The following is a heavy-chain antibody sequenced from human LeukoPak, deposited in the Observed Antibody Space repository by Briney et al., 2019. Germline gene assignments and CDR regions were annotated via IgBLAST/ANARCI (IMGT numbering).Heavy chain of an antibody. D-gene: IGHD3-10*01. CDR3: ARTMVRGVIDCFGY. J-gene: IGHJ4*02. V-gene: IGHV3-7*01. CDR2: IKQDGSEK. CDR1: GFTFSSYW. Sequence: GGSLRLSCAASGFTFSSYWMSWVRQAPGKGLEWVANIKQDGSEKYYVDSVKGRFTISRDNAKNSLYLQMNSLRAEDTAVYYCARTMVRGVIDCFGYWGQGTLVTVSS.